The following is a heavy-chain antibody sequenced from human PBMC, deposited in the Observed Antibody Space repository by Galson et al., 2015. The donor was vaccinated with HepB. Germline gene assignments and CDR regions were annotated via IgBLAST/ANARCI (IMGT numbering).Heavy chain of an antibody. CDR3: ARGRASRTTTNDY. Sequence: SVKVSCKASGYTFTSYAMHWVRQAPGQRLEWMGWINAGNGNTKYSQKFQGRVTITRDTSASTAYMELSSLRSEDTAVYYCARGRASRTTTNDYWGQGTLVTVSS. V-gene: IGHV1-3*01. D-gene: IGHD1/OR15-1a*01. J-gene: IGHJ4*02. CDR2: INAGNGNT. CDR1: GYTFTSYA.